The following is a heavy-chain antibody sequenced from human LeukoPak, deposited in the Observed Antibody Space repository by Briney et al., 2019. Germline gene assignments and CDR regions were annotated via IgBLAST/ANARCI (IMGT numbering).Heavy chain of an antibody. J-gene: IGHJ4*02. CDR3: ARDNLRSGYKRGGD. CDR1: GFTFSSYS. CDR2: ISGSSSDI. V-gene: IGHV3-21*01. Sequence: PGGSLRLSCTASGFTFSSYSINWVRQSPGKGLEWVSSISGSSSDIQYADSVKGRFTISRDNAKNSLYLHMNSLRAEDTAVYYCARDNLRSGYKRGGDWGQGTLVTVSS. D-gene: IGHD3-22*01.